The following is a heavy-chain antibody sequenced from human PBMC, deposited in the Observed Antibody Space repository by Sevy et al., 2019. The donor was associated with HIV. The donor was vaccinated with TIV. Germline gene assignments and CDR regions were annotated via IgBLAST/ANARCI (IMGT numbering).Heavy chain of an antibody. CDR2: IYYTGST. D-gene: IGHD3-22*01. Sequence: SETLSLTCTVSGGSISSYYWSWIRQPPGKGLEWIGYIYYTGSTYYNPSLKSRVTISVDRSKNQFSLKLSSVTAADTAVYYCARVGGYYDSSGYFDYWGQGTLVTVS. V-gene: IGHV4-59*12. CDR1: GGSISSYY. J-gene: IGHJ4*02. CDR3: ARVGGYYDSSGYFDY.